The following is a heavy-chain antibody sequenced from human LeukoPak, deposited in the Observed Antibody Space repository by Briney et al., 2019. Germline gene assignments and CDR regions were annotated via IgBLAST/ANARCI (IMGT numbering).Heavy chain of an antibody. CDR2: IYYSGST. J-gene: IGHJ4*02. D-gene: IGHD6-19*01. CDR3: ARGVGSGWYTQPNFDY. Sequence: SETLSLTCTVSGGSISSYYWSWIRQPPGKGLEWIGYIYYSGSTNYNPSLKGRVTISVDTSKNQFSLKLSSVTAADTAVYYCARGVGSGWYTQPNFDYWGQGTLVTVSS. V-gene: IGHV4-59*01. CDR1: GGSISSYY.